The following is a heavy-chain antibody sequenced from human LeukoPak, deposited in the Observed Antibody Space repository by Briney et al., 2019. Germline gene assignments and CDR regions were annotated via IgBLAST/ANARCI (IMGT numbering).Heavy chain of an antibody. CDR2: TRYDGSNK. CDR3: ANINFDYLDNY. J-gene: IGHJ4*02. D-gene: IGHD3-9*01. CDR1: GFTLSTYD. Sequence: GGSLRLSCAASGFTLSTYDMHWVRQAPGKGLEWVAFTRYDGSNKYYADSVKGRFTVSRDNYKNTLYLQMNSLRAEDTAVYYCANINFDYLDNYWGQGTLVTVSS. V-gene: IGHV3-30*02.